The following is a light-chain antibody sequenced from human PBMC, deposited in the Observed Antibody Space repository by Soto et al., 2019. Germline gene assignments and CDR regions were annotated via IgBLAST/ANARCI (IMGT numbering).Light chain of an antibody. Sequence: IQLTQSPSSLSASVGDRVTITCRASQGISSYLAWYQQKPGKAPKLLIYAASTLQSGVPSRFSGSGSGTDFTRTISSLQPEDFATYYCQQLNSYPSTFGQGTRLEIK. CDR1: QGISSY. CDR2: AAS. CDR3: QQLNSYPST. V-gene: IGKV1-9*01. J-gene: IGKJ5*01.